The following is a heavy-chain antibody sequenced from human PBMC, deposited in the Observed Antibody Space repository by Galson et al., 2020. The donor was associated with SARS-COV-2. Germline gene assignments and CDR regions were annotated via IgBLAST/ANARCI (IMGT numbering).Heavy chain of an antibody. D-gene: IGHD3-10*01. J-gene: IGHJ4*02. V-gene: IGHV3-33*01. CDR1: GFTFSSYG. CDR3: ARDLGGALLWSINT. CDR2: IWYDGSNK. Sequence: GGSLRLSCAASGFTFSSYGMHWVRQAPGKGLEWVAVIWYDGSNKYYADSVKGRFTISRDNSKNTLYLQMNSLRAEDTAVYYCARDLGGALLWSINTGGQGTLVTVSS.